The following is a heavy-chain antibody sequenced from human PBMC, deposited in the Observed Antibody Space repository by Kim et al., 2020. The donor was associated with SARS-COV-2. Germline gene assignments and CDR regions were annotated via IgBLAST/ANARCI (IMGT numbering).Heavy chain of an antibody. J-gene: IGHJ4*02. CDR3: ASQERRPFGVVIPIDY. Sequence: SETLSLTCTVSGGSISSSSYYWGWIRQPPGKGLEWIGSIYYSGSTYYNPSLKSRVTISVDTSKNQFSLKLSSVTAADTAVYYCASQERRPFGVVIPIDYWGQGTLVTVSS. CDR2: IYYSGST. V-gene: IGHV4-39*01. D-gene: IGHD3-3*01. CDR1: GGSISSSSYY.